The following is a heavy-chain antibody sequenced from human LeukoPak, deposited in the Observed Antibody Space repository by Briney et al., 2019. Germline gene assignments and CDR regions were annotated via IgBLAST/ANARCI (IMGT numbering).Heavy chain of an antibody. Sequence: RGSLRLSCAASGFTFSSYEMNWVRQAPGKGLEWVSYISTSGSTIYYADSVKGRFTISRDNAKNSLYLQINSLRAEDTAVYYCARASAGVADYWGQGTLVTVSS. D-gene: IGHD5-12*01. CDR3: ARASAGVADY. CDR1: GFTFSSYE. J-gene: IGHJ4*02. V-gene: IGHV3-48*03. CDR2: ISTSGSTI.